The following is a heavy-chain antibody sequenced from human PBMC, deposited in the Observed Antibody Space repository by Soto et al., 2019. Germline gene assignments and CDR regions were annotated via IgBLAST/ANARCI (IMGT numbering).Heavy chain of an antibody. CDR2: TNPSGGST. V-gene: IGHV1-46*01. CDR3: ARGGRNTAEAY. J-gene: IGHJ4*02. CDR1: GYTFTSYY. Sequence: ASVKVSCMASGYTFTSYYMHWVRQAPGQGLEWMGITNPSGGSTSYAQKFQGRVTMTRDTSTSTVYMELRSLRSDDTAVYYCARGGRNTAEAYWGQGTLVTVSS. D-gene: IGHD5-18*01.